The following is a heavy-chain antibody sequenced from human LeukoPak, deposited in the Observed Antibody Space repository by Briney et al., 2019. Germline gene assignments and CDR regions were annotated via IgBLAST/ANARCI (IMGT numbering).Heavy chain of an antibody. CDR1: GLTFSNYA. J-gene: IGHJ4*02. V-gene: IGHV3-23*01. Sequence: PGGSLRLSCAASGLTFSNYAMSWVRQAPGKGLEWVSAISGSSSSTYYADSVKGRFTISRDNSKNTLYLQMNSLRAEDTAVYYCAKEVGMYGTPTLDFWGQGTVVTVSS. D-gene: IGHD1-1*01. CDR3: AKEVGMYGTPTLDF. CDR2: ISGSSSST.